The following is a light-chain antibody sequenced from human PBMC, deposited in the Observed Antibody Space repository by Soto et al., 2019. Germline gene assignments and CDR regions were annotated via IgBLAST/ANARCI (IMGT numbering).Light chain of an antibody. V-gene: IGLV2-14*01. CDR1: ASDVGGYNY. CDR2: AVS. Sequence: QSVLTQPASMSGSPGQSITISCTGTASDVGGYNYVSWYQQHPGKAPKLMIHAVSNRPSGISSRFSGSKSGNTASLTISGLQSEDEADYFCCSYTSRTTYVFGTGTKLTVL. J-gene: IGLJ1*01. CDR3: CSYTSRTTYV.